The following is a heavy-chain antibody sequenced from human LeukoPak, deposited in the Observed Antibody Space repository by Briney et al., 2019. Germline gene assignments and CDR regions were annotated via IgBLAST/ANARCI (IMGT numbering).Heavy chain of an antibody. CDR2: ISYDGSNK. D-gene: IGHD2-15*01. CDR3: AREIQEFGVVVAVSFDY. Sequence: GGSLRLSCAASGFTFSSYAMHWVRQAPGKGLEGGAVISYDGSNKYYADSVKGRFTISRDNSKNTLYLQMNSLRAEDTAVYYCAREIQEFGVVVAVSFDYWGQGTLVTVSS. CDR1: GFTFSSYA. J-gene: IGHJ4*02. V-gene: IGHV3-30*04.